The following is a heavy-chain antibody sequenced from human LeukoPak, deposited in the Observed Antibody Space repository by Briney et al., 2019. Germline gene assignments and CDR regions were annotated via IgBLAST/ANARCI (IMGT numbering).Heavy chain of an antibody. CDR2: ISSSSSYI. CDR3: AKTPWAVVISQCYFDY. CDR1: GITFNSYT. V-gene: IGHV3-21*04. Sequence: PGGSLRLSCAASGITFNSYTMNWVRQAPGKGLEWVSSISSSSSYIYYAASVKGRFTISRDNAKNSLYLQMNSLRAEDTAVYYCAKTPWAVVISQCYFDYWGQGTLVTVSS. D-gene: IGHD3-22*01. J-gene: IGHJ4*02.